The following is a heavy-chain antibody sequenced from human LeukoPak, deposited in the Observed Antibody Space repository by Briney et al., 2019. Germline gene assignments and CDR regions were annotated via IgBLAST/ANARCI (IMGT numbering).Heavy chain of an antibody. V-gene: IGHV4-31*03. CDR2: IYYTGST. CDR3: ATDLAARTGLVDY. CDR1: GGSIGSGSYY. Sequence: PSETLSLTCSLSGGSIGSGSYYWTWIRQHPGKGLEWIGYIYYTGSTYYNPSLKSRVTISIDKSKNHFSLKLASVTAADTAVYYCATDLAARTGLVDYWGQGTLVTVSS. J-gene: IGHJ4*02. D-gene: IGHD6-6*01.